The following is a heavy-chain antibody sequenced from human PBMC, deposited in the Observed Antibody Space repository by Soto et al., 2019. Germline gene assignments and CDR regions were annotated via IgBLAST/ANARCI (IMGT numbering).Heavy chain of an antibody. Sequence: GGSLRLSCAASGFTFGNYAMNWVRQAPGKGLEWISSISDPGASTYYANSVKGRFSMSRDNSKNTLFLQMNRLRADDTAVYFCAKSLVTPSDAFDLWGRGTLVTVSS. CDR3: AKSLVTPSDAFDL. CDR1: GFTFGNYA. CDR2: ISDPGAST. D-gene: IGHD2-21*02. V-gene: IGHV3-23*01. J-gene: IGHJ3*01.